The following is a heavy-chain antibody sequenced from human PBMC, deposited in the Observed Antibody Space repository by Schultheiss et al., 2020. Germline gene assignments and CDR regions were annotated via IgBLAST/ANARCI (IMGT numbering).Heavy chain of an antibody. CDR3: ARDWYSSSPDYYYGMDV. CDR1: GGSISSGGYY. J-gene: IGHJ6*02. Sequence: SETLSLTCTVSGGSISSGGYYWSWIRQHPGKGLEWIGYIYYSGSTYYNPSLKSRVTISVDTSKNQFSLKLSSVTAADTAVYYCARDWYSSSPDYYYGMDVWGQGTTVTVSS. V-gene: IGHV4-31*03. D-gene: IGHD6-6*01. CDR2: IYYSGST.